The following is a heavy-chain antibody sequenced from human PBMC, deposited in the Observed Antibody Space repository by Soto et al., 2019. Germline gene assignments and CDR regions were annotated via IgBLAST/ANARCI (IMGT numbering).Heavy chain of an antibody. D-gene: IGHD3-22*01. CDR3: ARRDRSGFSSWLDT. CDR1: GGSISSGDYY. CDR2: IYFSVTT. J-gene: IGHJ5*02. V-gene: IGHV4-31*03. Sequence: QVQLQESGPGLVKPSQTLSLTCTVSGGSISSGDYYWSWIRQHPGKGLEWIGTIYFSVTTYYKPSLKRRVTISVDTSKNQFSLNLSSVTATDTAVYYCARRDRSGFSSWLDTWGQGTLVTVSS.